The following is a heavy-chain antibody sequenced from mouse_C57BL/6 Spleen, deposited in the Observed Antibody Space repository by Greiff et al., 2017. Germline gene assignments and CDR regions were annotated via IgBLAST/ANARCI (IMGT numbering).Heavy chain of an antibody. D-gene: IGHD5-5*01. Sequence: QVQLKQPGAELVMPGASVKLSCKASGYTFTSYWMHWVKQRPGQGLEWIGEIDPSDSYTNYNQKFKGKSTLTVDKSSSTAYMQLSSLTSEDSAVYYFAVLPYFDYWGQGTTLTVSS. J-gene: IGHJ2*01. CDR3: AVLPYFDY. CDR2: IDPSDSYT. V-gene: IGHV1-69*01. CDR1: GYTFTSYW.